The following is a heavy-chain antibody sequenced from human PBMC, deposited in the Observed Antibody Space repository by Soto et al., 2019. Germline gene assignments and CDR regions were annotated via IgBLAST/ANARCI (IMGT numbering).Heavy chain of an antibody. Sequence: QVQLVESGGGVVQPGRSLRLSCAASGFTFSIYAMHWVRQAPGKGLEWVAVISYDGARKAYANSVKGRFTIPRDTSKNTLYLQMYSLRVEDTAAYYCSRGDREDTAVVIGARPGEYGMDVWGRGTTVTVSS. CDR1: GFTFSIYA. D-gene: IGHD2-15*01. V-gene: IGHV3-30-3*01. CDR2: ISYDGARK. J-gene: IGHJ6*02. CDR3: SRGDREDTAVVIGARPGEYGMDV.